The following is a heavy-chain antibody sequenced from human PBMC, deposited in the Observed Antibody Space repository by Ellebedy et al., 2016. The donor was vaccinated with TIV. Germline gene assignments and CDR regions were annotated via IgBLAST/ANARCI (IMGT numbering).Heavy chain of an antibody. V-gene: IGHV3-74*01. CDR3: AKVHQGGGGLYGDYRIYFDY. J-gene: IGHJ4*02. Sequence: PGGSLRLSCAASGFTFSRHWMHWIRQAPGKGLVWLSRINGAGGFTSHADFVKGRITISRDNAKNTLYLQMSSLRAEDTAVYHCAKVHQGGGGLYGDYRIYFDYWGQGTLVSVSS. CDR2: INGAGGFT. D-gene: IGHD4-17*01. CDR1: GFTFSRHW.